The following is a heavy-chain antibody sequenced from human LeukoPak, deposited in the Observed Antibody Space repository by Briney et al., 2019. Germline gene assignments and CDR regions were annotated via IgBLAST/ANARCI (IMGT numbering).Heavy chain of an antibody. CDR2: ISYDGSNK. CDR3: AKVYEPSVYGDLSPLDP. Sequence: PGGSLRLSCAASGFTFSSYGMHWVRQAPGKGLEWVAVISYDGSNKYYADSVKGRFTISRDNSKNTLYLQMNSLRAEDTAVYYCAKVYEPSVYGDLSPLDPWGQGTLVTVSS. CDR1: GFTFSSYG. J-gene: IGHJ5*02. V-gene: IGHV3-30*18. D-gene: IGHD4-17*01.